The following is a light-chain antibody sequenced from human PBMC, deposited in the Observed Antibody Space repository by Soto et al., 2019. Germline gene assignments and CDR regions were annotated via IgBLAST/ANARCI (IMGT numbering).Light chain of an antibody. J-gene: IGLJ1*01. CDR3: CSYAVTSTYL. V-gene: IGLV2-11*01. CDR1: SSDVGGYNY. CDR2: DVT. Sequence: QSALTQPRSVSGSPGQSVTISCTGTSSDVGGYNYVSWYQQHPGKAPELMVYDVTERPSGVPDRFSGSKSGNTASLTISGLRAEDEADYYCCSYAVTSTYLFGTGTKVTVL.